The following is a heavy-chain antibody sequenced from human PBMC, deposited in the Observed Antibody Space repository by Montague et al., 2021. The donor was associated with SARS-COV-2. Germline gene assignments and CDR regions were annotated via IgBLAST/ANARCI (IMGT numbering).Heavy chain of an antibody. CDR3: ARQCGVYFADAFAC. Sequence: SETLSLTCTVSGDSISYSSYYWTWIRQPPGKGLEWIGTVRHSGGSYYNASLKSRVTISVDTTKNQFSLKLTSVTAADTAVYYCARQCGVYFADAFACWGQGTLVTVSS. CDR1: GDSISYSSYY. J-gene: IGHJ4*02. V-gene: IGHV4-39*01. D-gene: IGHD2-8*01. CDR2: VRHSGGS.